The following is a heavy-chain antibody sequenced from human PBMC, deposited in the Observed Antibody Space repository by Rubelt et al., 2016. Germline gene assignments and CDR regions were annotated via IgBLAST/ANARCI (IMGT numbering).Heavy chain of an antibody. V-gene: IGHV4-34*01. J-gene: IGHJ2*01. CDR1: GGSFSGYY. CDR2: IHHSGST. Sequence: QVQLQQWGAGLLKPSETLSLTCAVYGGSFSGYYWSWIGQPPGKGLEWIGVIHHSGSTNYNPSLKSRFPISVDTSKSQFSRRLSSVTAAATAGYYCARRRRYSGSSYWYFDLWGRGTLVTVSS. D-gene: IGHD1-26*01. CDR3: ARRRRYSGSSYWYFDL.